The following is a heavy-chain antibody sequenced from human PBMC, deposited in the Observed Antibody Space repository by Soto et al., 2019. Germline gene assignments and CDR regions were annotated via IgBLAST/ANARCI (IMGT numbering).Heavy chain of an antibody. CDR2: ISSSSSTI. J-gene: IGHJ4*02. CDR1: GFTFSSYS. V-gene: IGHV3-48*01. CDR3: ARAEDPPGDY. Sequence: EVQLVESGGGLVQPGGSLRLSCAASGFTFSSYSMNWVRQAPGKGLEWVSYISSSSSTIYYADSVKGRFTISRDNAKNSRYQQMNSLRAEDTAVYCCARAEDPPGDYWGQGTLVSVSS. D-gene: IGHD7-27*01.